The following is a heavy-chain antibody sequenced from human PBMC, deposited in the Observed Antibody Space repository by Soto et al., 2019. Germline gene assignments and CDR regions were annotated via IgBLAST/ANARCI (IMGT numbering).Heavy chain of an antibody. CDR1: GGSISSSSYY. V-gene: IGHV4-39*01. J-gene: IGHJ5*02. CDR3: ARHDLEYCSSTSCYGDWFDP. CDR2: IYYSGST. D-gene: IGHD2-2*01. Sequence: SETLSLTRTVSGGSISSSSYYWGWIRQPPGKGLEWIGSIYYSGSTYYNPSLKSRVTISVDTSKNQFSLKLSSVTAADTAVYYCARHDLEYCSSTSCYGDWFDPWGQGTLVTVSS.